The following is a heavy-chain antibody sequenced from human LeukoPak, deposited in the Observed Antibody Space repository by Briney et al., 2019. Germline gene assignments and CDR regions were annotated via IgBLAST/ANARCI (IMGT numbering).Heavy chain of an antibody. CDR3: ARWKMELQRNAFDF. D-gene: IGHD1-26*01. J-gene: IGHJ3*01. V-gene: IGHV3-7*01. CDR2: INQDGSEE. Sequence: GGSLRLSCAASGFTSSSYGMSWVRQAPGKEPEWVADINQDGSEEYYLQSVRGRFTVSRDNAQNAVFLQMTNLRADDTAVYYCARWKMELQRNAFDFWGQGTVVTVSS. CDR1: GFTSSSYG.